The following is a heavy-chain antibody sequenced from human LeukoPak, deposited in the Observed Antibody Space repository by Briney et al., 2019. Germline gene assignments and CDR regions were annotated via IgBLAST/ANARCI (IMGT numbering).Heavy chain of an antibody. CDR3: ARGLVGYCSSTSCYPTEMT. V-gene: IGHV1-8*03. Sequence: ASVKVSCKASGYTFTSYDINWVRQATGQGLEWMVWMNPNSGNTGYAQKFQGRVTITRNTSISTAYMELSSLRSEDTAVYYCARGLVGYCSSTSCYPTEMTWGQGTLVTVSS. CDR2: MNPNSGNT. D-gene: IGHD2-2*01. CDR1: GYTFTSYD. J-gene: IGHJ4*02.